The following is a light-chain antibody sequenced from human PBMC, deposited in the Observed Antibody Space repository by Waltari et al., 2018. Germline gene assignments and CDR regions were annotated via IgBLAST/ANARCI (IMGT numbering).Light chain of an antibody. CDR2: WAS. CDR3: HQFYSVPLT. J-gene: IGKJ4*01. V-gene: IGKV4-1*01. CDR1: QSLLYSANNKDY. Sequence: DIVMTQSPDSLAVSLGDRATINCKSSQSLLYSANNKDYLAWYQQRPGQPPKLLFHWASSRASGVPDRFTGSGSGTDFTLTITSLQAEDVAVYYCHQFYSVPLTFGGGTKVELK.